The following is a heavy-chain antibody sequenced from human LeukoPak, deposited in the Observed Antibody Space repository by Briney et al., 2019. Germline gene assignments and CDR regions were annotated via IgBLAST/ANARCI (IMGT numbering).Heavy chain of an antibody. CDR3: ASIIAVINY. D-gene: IGHD6-19*01. CDR2: ISSSSSYI. J-gene: IGHJ4*02. Sequence: PGGSLRLSCAASGFTFSSYSMNWVRQAPGKGLEWVSSISSSSSYIYYADSVKGRFTISRDNAKNSLYLQMNGLRAEDTAVYYCASIIAVINYWGQGTLVTVSS. CDR1: GFTFSSYS. V-gene: IGHV3-21*01.